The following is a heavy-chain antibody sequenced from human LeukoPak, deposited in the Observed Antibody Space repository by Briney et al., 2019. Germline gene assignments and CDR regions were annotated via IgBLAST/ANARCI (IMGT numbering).Heavy chain of an antibody. Sequence: SETLSLTCTISGGSFSSYSWTWIRQPPGKGLEWIGYIYYSGSALYNSSLRSRVTMSVDTSKNQFSLRLSSVTTSDTAVYYCARETQLWQPHYHNYMDVWGKGTTVTVSS. J-gene: IGHJ6*03. D-gene: IGHD5-18*01. CDR2: IYYSGSA. CDR1: GGSFSSYS. V-gene: IGHV4-59*12. CDR3: ARETQLWQPHYHNYMDV.